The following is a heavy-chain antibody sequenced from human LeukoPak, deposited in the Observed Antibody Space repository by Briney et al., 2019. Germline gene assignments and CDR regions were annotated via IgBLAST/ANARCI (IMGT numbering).Heavy chain of an antibody. D-gene: IGHD3-22*01. J-gene: IGHJ6*02. Sequence: SETLSLTCAVYGGSFSGYYWSWIRQPPGKGLEWIGEINHSGSTNHNPSLKSRVTISVDTSKNQFSLKLSSVTAADTAVYYCARTHDYYDSSGYWGHYYYGMDVWGQGTTVTVSS. V-gene: IGHV4-34*01. CDR2: INHSGST. CDR1: GGSFSGYY. CDR3: ARTHDYYDSSGYWGHYYYGMDV.